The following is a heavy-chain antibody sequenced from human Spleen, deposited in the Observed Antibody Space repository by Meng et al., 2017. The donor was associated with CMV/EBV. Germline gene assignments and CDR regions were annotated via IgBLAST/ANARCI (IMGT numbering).Heavy chain of an antibody. D-gene: IGHD3-3*01. V-gene: IGHV3-23*05. J-gene: IGHJ4*02. CDR2: IYGSGGTT. Sequence: GGSLRLSCATSGFTFSSFSMSWVRQAPGKGLEWVSTIYGSGGTTYYADSVKGRFTISRDNSKNTLYLQMNSLRAEDTAVYYCASSPYDFWSGCYFDYWGQGTLVTVSS. CDR1: GFTFSSFS. CDR3: ASSPYDFWSGCYFDY.